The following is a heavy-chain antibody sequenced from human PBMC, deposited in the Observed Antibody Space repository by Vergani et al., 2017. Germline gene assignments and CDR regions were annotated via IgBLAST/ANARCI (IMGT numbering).Heavy chain of an antibody. J-gene: IGHJ4*02. CDR3: APQEGSIAAPRGPGY. D-gene: IGHD6-13*01. Sequence: QVQLQESGPGLVKPSQTLSLTCTVSGGSISSGGYYWSWIRQHPGKGLEWIGYIYYSGSTYYNPSLKSRVTISVDTSKNQFSLRLSSVTAADTAVYYCAPQEGSIAAPRGPGYWGQGTLVTVSS. CDR1: GGSISSGGYY. V-gene: IGHV4-31*03. CDR2: IYYSGST.